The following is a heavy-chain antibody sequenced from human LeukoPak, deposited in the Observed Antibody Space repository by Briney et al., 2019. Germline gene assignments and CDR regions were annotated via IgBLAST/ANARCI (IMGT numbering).Heavy chain of an antibody. CDR3: ARVGSWEGWFDP. CDR2: IYYSGST. J-gene: IGHJ5*02. V-gene: IGHV4-30-4*08. Sequence: SETLSLTCFVSGGSLNSDDYYWRWIRLPPGRGLEWIGYIYYSGSTYYNPSLKSRITISVDTSKNQFSLRLSSVTAADTAVYYCARVGSWEGWFDPWGQGTLVTVSS. D-gene: IGHD1-26*01. CDR1: GGSLNSDDYY.